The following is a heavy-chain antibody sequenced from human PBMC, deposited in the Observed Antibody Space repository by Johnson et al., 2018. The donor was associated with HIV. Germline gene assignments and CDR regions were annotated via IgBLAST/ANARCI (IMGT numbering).Heavy chain of an antibody. CDR3: TTAIYSYDTRDTRAFDI. CDR2: IKSESDGGAT. V-gene: IGHV3-15*01. Sequence: VQLVESGGGLVQRGGSLRLSCAGSAFTFSKPWLTWVRHAPGKGLEWIARIKSESDGGATDYSVPVRGRLPVSRDDSKNTLYLQMNSLKTEDTALYYCTTAIYSYDTRDTRAFDIWGQGTMVTVSS. CDR1: AFTFSKPW. J-gene: IGHJ3*02. D-gene: IGHD3-22*01.